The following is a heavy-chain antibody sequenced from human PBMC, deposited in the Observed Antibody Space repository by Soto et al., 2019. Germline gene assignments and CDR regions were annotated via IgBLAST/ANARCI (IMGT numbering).Heavy chain of an antibody. J-gene: IGHJ4*02. D-gene: IGHD3-3*01. CDR2: VSHDGDSK. CDR3: ARDKDQYASWSGALDY. V-gene: IGHV3-30-3*01. Sequence: QVQLVESGGGVVQPERSLRLSCTTSTFVFSVYSLHWVRQAPGKGLEWVALVSHDGDSKYYADSVKGRFTISRDNSKYKVYLHMNMLRLKDEAVYFYARDKDQYASWSGALDYWGQGTLVTVSS. CDR1: TFVFSVYS.